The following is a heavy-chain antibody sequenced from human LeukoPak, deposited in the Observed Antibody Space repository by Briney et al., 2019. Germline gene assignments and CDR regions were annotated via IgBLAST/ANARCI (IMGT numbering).Heavy chain of an antibody. CDR2: IKQDGSEK. CDR3: ARDGTVTTGYYYYYYYMDV. D-gene: IGHD4-17*01. V-gene: IGHV3-7*01. Sequence: GGSLRLSCAASGFTFSSYWMSWVRQAPGKGLEWVANIKQDGSEKYYVDSVKGRFTISRDNAKNSLYLQMNSLRAEDTAVYYCARDGTVTTGYYYYYYYMDVWGKGTTVTISS. J-gene: IGHJ6*03. CDR1: GFTFSSYW.